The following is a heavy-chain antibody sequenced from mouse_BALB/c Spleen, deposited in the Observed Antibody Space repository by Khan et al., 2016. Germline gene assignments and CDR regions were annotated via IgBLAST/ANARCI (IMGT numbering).Heavy chain of an antibody. CDR1: GYTFTNYG. D-gene: IGHD2-1*01. CDR2: INTYTGEP. CDR3: ARRYGNYYAMDY. V-gene: IGHV9-3-1*01. J-gene: IGHJ4*01. Sequence: QIQLVQSGPELKKPGETVKISCKAAGYTFTNYGMNWVKQAPGKGLKWMGWINTYTGEPTYADDFKGRFAFSLETSASTAYLQINNLKNEDTATXLSARRYGNYYAMDYWGQGTSVTVSS.